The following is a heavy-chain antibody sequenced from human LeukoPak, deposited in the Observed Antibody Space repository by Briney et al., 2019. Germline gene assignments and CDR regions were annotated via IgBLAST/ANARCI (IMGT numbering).Heavy chain of an antibody. CDR2: VHSSGGT. CDR1: GGSINIFY. V-gene: IGHV4-59*08. Sequence: SETLSLTCTVSGGSINIFYWSWIQQPPAKGLEWIGYVHSSGGTNYNHSLKSRLSISVETSKNQFSLKLSSVTAADTAVYYCARHETTVTGDAFDIWGQGTMVTVSS. CDR3: ARHETTVTGDAFDI. D-gene: IGHD4-17*01. J-gene: IGHJ3*02.